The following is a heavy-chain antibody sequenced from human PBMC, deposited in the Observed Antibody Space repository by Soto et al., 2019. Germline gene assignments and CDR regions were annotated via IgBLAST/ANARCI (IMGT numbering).Heavy chain of an antibody. CDR2: INPGDSDT. CDR1: GFSFSKYK. Sequence: PGESLKISCEGSGFSFSKYKIGWVRQMPGKGLEWMGIINPGDSDTRYSPSFQGQVTISADKSISTAYLQWSSLKASDTAMYYCALPIAVNDFDYWGEGTLVTVSS. J-gene: IGHJ4*02. CDR3: ALPIAVNDFDY. D-gene: IGHD6-19*01. V-gene: IGHV5-51*01.